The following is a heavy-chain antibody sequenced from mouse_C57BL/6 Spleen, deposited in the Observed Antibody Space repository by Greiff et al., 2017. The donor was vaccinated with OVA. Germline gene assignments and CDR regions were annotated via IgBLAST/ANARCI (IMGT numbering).Heavy chain of an antibody. D-gene: IGHD1-1*01. CDR1: GYTFTSYW. V-gene: IGHV1-50*01. J-gene: IGHJ4*01. CDR3: ARSRSTYAMDY. CDR2: IDPSDSYT. Sequence: QVQLQQPGAELVKPGASVKLSCKASGYTFTSYWMQWVKQRPGQGLEWIGEIDPSDSYTNYNQKFKGKATLTVDTSSSTAYMQLSSLTSEDSAVYYCARSRSTYAMDYWGQGTSVTVSS.